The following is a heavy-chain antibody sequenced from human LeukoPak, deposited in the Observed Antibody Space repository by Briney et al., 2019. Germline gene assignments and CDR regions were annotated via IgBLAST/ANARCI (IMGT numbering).Heavy chain of an antibody. D-gene: IGHD3-10*01. CDR1: GFTVSSNY. V-gene: IGHV3-66*01. Sequence: GRSLRLSCATSGFTVSSNYMSWVRQAPGKGLEWVSVIYSGGSTYYADSVKGRFTISRDNSKNTLYLQMNSLRAEDTAVYYCASTKDYYGSGSLDYWGQGTLDTVSS. CDR2: IYSGGST. J-gene: IGHJ4*02. CDR3: ASTKDYYGSGSLDY.